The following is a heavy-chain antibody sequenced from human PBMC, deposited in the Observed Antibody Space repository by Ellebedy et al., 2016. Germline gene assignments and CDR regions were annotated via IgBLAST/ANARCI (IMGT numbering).Heavy chain of an antibody. CDR3: ATTGVSH. CDR1: GFTFSTYP. J-gene: IGHJ4*02. Sequence: GGSLRLSCTASGFTFSTYPMAWVRQAPGRGLQWVSTIGRADDDTYYADSVMGRFTISRDNSKDTLYLQMNSLRAEATAVYCCATTGVSHWGQGTLVTVSS. CDR2: IGRADDDT. V-gene: IGHV3-23*01. D-gene: IGHD2-8*01.